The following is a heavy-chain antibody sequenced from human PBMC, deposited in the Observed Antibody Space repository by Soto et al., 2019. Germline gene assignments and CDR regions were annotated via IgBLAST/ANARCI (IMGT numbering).Heavy chain of an antibody. V-gene: IGHV1-69*02. CDR2: IIPILGIA. CDR3: ARGASGGVIVM. Sequence: SVKVSCKASGGTFSSCTISWVRQAPGQGLEWMGRIIPILGIANYAQKFQGRVTITADKSTSTAYMELSSLRSEDTAVYYCARGASGGVIVMWGQGTLVTVSS. D-gene: IGHD3-16*02. J-gene: IGHJ4*02. CDR1: GGTFSSCT.